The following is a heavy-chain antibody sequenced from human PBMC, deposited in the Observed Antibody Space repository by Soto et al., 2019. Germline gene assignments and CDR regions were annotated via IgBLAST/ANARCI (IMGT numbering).Heavy chain of an antibody. J-gene: IGHJ4*02. V-gene: IGHV1-46*01. CDR2: INPSGDSA. CDR1: GYTFSSYY. Sequence: QVLLVQSRAEVKKPGASVNISCKASGYTFSSYYMHWVRQAPGQGLEWMGIINPSGDSASYAEKFQGRVTMTRDTSTSTVYMELISLRSEDTAVYYCARRATSSFCGGDCLDYWGQGSLVSVSS. CDR3: ARRATSSFCGGDCLDY. D-gene: IGHD2-21*01.